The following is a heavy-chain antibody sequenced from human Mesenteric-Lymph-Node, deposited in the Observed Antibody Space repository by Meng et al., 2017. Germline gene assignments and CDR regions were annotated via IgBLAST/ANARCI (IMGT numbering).Heavy chain of an antibody. Sequence: SETLSLTCTVSRGSIGNYYWTWIRQPAGKGLEWIGRIYTSGSTKYNPSLKSRVTMSVDTSKNQFSLRLSSVTAADTAVYYCARESSSEQDSYGHAYWGQGTLVTVSS. D-gene: IGHD5-18*01. CDR2: IYTSGST. CDR1: RGSIGNYY. CDR3: ARESSSEQDSYGHAY. J-gene: IGHJ4*02. V-gene: IGHV4-4*07.